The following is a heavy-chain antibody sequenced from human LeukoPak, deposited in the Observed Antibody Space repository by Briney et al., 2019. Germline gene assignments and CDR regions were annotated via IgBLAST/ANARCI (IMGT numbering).Heavy chain of an antibody. CDR3: ARHFTSLTGYSYYFDY. CDR2: IYYSGST. D-gene: IGHD3-9*01. Sequence: PSETLSLTCTVSGGSISSYYWSWIRQPPGKGLEWIGYIYYSGSTNYNPSLKSRVTISVDKSKNQFSLKLSSVTAADTAVYYCARHFTSLTGYSYYFDYWGQGTLVTVSS. CDR1: GGSISSYY. V-gene: IGHV4-59*08. J-gene: IGHJ4*02.